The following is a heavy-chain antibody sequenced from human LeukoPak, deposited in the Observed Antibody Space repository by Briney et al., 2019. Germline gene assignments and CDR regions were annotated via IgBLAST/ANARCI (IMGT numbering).Heavy chain of an antibody. CDR1: GGSISTFY. V-gene: IGHV4-59*01. Sequence: PSETLSLTCTVSGGSISTFYWSWLRQPPGKGLEWVGYIYYSGSTNYNPSLKSRVTISVDTSKNQFSLRLSSVTAADTAVYYRAREDPQTTVPEGLDVWGQGTTVTVSS. J-gene: IGHJ6*02. D-gene: IGHD4-17*01. CDR2: IYYSGST. CDR3: AREDPQTTVPEGLDV.